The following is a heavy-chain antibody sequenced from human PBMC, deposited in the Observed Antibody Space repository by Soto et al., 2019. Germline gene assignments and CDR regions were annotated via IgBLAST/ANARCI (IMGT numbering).Heavy chain of an antibody. CDR1: GFTFSDYA. CDR2: IRGSGGGT. CDR3: AKALGYCSGTSCYGSNYYIDV. Sequence: EVQLLESGGGLVQPGGSMRLSCTASGFTFSDYAMSWVRQAPGKGMEWVSGIRGSGGGTYYACSVKGRFTISRDKSKNTLYLQLNSLRAEDTAVYYCAKALGYCSGTSCYGSNYYIDVWGKGTTVTVSS. J-gene: IGHJ6*03. D-gene: IGHD2-2*01. V-gene: IGHV3-23*01.